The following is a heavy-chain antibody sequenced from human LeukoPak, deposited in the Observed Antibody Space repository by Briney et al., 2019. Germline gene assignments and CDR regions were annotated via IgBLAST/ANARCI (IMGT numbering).Heavy chain of an antibody. V-gene: IGHV1-2*02. CDR1: GYTFTGYY. D-gene: IGHD6-6*01. Sequence: ASVKVSCKASGYTFTGYYMHWVRQAPGQGLEWMGWINPNSGGTNYAQKFQGRVTMPRDTSISTAYMELSRLRSDDTAVYYCARPDSSSSLPLDAFDTWGQGTMVTVSS. J-gene: IGHJ3*02. CDR2: INPNSGGT. CDR3: ARPDSSSSLPLDAFDT.